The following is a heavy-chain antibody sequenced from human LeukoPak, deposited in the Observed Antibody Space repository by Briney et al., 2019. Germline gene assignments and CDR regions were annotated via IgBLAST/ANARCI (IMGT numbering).Heavy chain of an antibody. D-gene: IGHD3-10*01. J-gene: IGHJ4*02. CDR1: GFTFNDSW. V-gene: IGHV3-74*01. CDR3: ATAGNYRFDY. Sequence: GGSLRLSCTGSGFTFNDSWIHWVRQAPGKGLVWVSRINGDGSTTNYADSVKGRFTISRDNAQDTLYLQMNTLRAEDTAVYYCATAGNYRFDYWGQGTLVTVSS. CDR2: INGDGSTT.